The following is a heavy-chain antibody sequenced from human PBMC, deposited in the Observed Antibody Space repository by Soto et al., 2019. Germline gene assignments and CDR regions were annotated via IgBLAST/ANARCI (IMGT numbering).Heavy chain of an antibody. Sequence: GGSLRLSCAASGFTFSSYAMSWVRQAPGKGLEWVSAISGSGGSTYHADSVKGRFTISRDNSKNTLYLQMNSLRAEDTAVYYCAKRRSSARQYYFDYWGQGTLVTVSS. V-gene: IGHV3-23*01. J-gene: IGHJ4*02. CDR1: GFTFSSYA. CDR2: ISGSGGST. D-gene: IGHD2-2*01. CDR3: AKRRSSARQYYFDY.